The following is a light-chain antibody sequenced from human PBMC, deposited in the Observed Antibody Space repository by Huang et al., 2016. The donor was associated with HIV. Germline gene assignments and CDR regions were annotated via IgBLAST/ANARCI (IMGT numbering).Light chain of an antibody. CDR3: QQGYSALIT. V-gene: IGKV1-39*01. CDR2: SAS. J-gene: IGKJ5*01. CDR1: QNINNY. Sequence: DILLTQSPSSLSASVGDRVTITCLASQNINNYLNWYQQKPGKAPNLLIHSASTLQTGVPSRFSGSGSGTDFTLTVNSLQPEDSATYYCQQGYSALITFGQGTRL.